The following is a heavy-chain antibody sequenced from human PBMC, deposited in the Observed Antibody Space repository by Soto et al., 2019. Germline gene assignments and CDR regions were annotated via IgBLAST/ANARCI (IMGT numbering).Heavy chain of an antibody. CDR2: ISWNSGSI. Sequence: LRLSCAASGFTFDYYAMHWVRQAPGKGLEWVSGISWNSGSIGYADSVKGRFTISRDNAKNSLYLQMNSLRGEDTALYYCAKEDLLRGYSGYGHFDYWGQGTLVTVSS. CDR3: AKEDLLRGYSGYGHFDY. D-gene: IGHD5-12*01. J-gene: IGHJ4*02. V-gene: IGHV3-9*01. CDR1: GFTFDYYA.